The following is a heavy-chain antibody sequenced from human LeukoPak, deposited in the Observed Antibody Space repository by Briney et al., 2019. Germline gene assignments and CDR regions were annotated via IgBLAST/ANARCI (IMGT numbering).Heavy chain of an antibody. V-gene: IGHV3-7*01. J-gene: IGHJ4*02. Sequence: GGSLRLSCAASGFTFSTYWMNWVRQAPGKGLEWVATIKQDGSEKHYVDSVKGRFIISRDNAKNSLYLQMNTLRAEDTAVYYCARGGIHDQLLCHYWGQGTLVTVSS. CDR1: GFTFSTYW. D-gene: IGHD2-2*01. CDR2: IKQDGSEK. CDR3: ARGGIHDQLLCHY.